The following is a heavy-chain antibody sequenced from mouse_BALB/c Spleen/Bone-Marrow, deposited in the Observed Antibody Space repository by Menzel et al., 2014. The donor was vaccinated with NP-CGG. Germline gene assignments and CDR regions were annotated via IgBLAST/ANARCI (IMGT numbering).Heavy chain of an antibody. V-gene: IGHV7-3*02. J-gene: IGHJ3*01. CDR1: GFTFTDYY. D-gene: IGHD2-13*01. Sequence: EVMLVESGGGLAQPGGSLRLSCGPSGFTFTDYYMSWVRQPPGKALEWLGFIRNKANGYTTEYSASVKGRFTTSRDNSQSILYLQMNTLRAEDSAIYYCARVYSDDYEAWFAYWGQGTLVTVSA. CDR3: ARVYSDDYEAWFAY. CDR2: IRNKANGYTT.